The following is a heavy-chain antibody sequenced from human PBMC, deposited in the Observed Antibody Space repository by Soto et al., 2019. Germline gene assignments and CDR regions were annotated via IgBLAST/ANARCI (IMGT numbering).Heavy chain of an antibody. Sequence: PGGSLRLSCAASGFTFSSYSMNWVRQAPGKGLEWVSYISSSSSTIYYADSVKGRFTISRDNAKNSLYLQMNSLRDEDTAVYYCARASVSAVSGYYYAYYYYGMDVWGQGPTVTVSS. CDR2: ISSSSSTI. CDR3: ARASVSAVSGYYYAYYYYGMDV. V-gene: IGHV3-48*02. CDR1: GFTFSSYS. J-gene: IGHJ6*02. D-gene: IGHD3-22*01.